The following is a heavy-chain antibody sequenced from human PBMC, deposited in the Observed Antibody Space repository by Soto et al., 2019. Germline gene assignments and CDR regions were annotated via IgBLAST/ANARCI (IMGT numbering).Heavy chain of an antibody. V-gene: IGHV1-69*13. CDR1: GGTFSSYA. CDR3: ARDYNWNYFNY. CDR2: IIPIFGTA. J-gene: IGHJ4*02. D-gene: IGHD1-20*01. Sequence: RASVKVSFKASGGTFSSYAISWLRQAPGQGLEWMGGIIPIFGTANYAQKFQGRVTITADESTSTAYMELSSLRSEDTAVYYCARDYNWNYFNYWGQGTLVTVSS.